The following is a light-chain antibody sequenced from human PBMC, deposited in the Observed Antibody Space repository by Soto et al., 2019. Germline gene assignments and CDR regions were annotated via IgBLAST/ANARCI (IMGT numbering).Light chain of an antibody. CDR1: SSNIGSNT. CDR2: SNN. J-gene: IGLJ2*01. V-gene: IGLV1-44*01. CDR3: GAWDDSLNGPV. Sequence: QSVLTQPPSASGTPGQRVTFSCSGSSSNIGSNTVNWYQQVPGTAPKLLMFSNNQRPSGVPDRFSGSKSGTSASLAISGLQSEDEADYYCGAWDDSLNGPVFGGGTQLTVL.